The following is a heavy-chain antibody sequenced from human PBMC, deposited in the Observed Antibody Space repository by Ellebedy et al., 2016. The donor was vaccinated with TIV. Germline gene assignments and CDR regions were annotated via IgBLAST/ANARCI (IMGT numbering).Heavy chain of an antibody. V-gene: IGHV3-30-3*01. D-gene: IGHD6-19*01. J-gene: IGHJ4*02. CDR1: GFTFRSYA. CDR3: ARDKIIAVAGYFDY. CDR2: ISYDGSNK. Sequence: GESLKISCAASGFTFRSYAMHWVRQAPGKGLEWVAVISYDGSNKYYADSVKGRFTISRDNSKNTLYLQMNSLRAEDTAVYYCARDKIIAVAGYFDYWGQGTLVTVSS.